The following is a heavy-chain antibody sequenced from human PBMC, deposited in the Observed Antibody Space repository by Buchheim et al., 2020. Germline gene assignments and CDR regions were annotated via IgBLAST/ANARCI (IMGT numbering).Heavy chain of an antibody. D-gene: IGHD5-12*01. Sequence: QVQLVQSGAEVKKPGASVKVSCKASGYTFTGYYMHWVRQAPGQGLEWMGWINPNSGGTNYAQKFQGWVTMTRDTSISTAYMVLSRLRSDVTAVYYCAREAVRYSGCGQGRRGMDVWGQGTT. CDR2: INPNSGGT. V-gene: IGHV1-2*04. CDR1: GYTFTGYY. J-gene: IGHJ6*02. CDR3: AREAVRYSGCGQGRRGMDV.